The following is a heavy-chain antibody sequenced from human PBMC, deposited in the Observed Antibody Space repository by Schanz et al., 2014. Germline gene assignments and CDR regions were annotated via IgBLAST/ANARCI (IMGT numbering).Heavy chain of an antibody. Sequence: VQLVESGGGVVQPGRSLRLSCAGSGFSFSDYGMHWVRQAPGRGLEWVANMNQDGSVKNYVDSVKGRFTISRDNAKNTLDLQMNSLRDEDTALYYCAKDMHKDYGGKPQAFDIWGQGTMVTVSS. CDR2: MNQDGSVK. CDR1: GFSFSDYG. CDR3: AKDMHKDYGGKPQAFDI. J-gene: IGHJ3*02. D-gene: IGHD4-17*01. V-gene: IGHV3-7*01.